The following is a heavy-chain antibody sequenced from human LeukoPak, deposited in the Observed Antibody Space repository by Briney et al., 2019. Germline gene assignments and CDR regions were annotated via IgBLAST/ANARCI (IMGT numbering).Heavy chain of an antibody. Sequence: GESLKISCKGSGYSFTSYWIGWVRQMPGKGLEWMGIIYPGDSDTRYSPSFRGQVTISADKSISTAYLQWSSLKASDTAMYYCARGSYCSGGSCYFDYRGQGTLVTVSS. V-gene: IGHV5-51*01. CDR1: GYSFTSYW. CDR2: IYPGDSDT. J-gene: IGHJ4*02. D-gene: IGHD2-15*01. CDR3: ARGSYCSGGSCYFDY.